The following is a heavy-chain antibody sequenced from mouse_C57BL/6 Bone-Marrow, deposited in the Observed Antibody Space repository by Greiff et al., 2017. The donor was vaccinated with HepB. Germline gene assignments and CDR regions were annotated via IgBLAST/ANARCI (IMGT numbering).Heavy chain of an antibody. Sequence: EVQRVESGGGLVQPGGSLKLSCAASGFTFSDYGMAWVRQAPRKGPEWVAFISNLAYSIYYADTVTGRFTISRENAKNTLYLEMSSLRSEDTAMYYCARQNFNWDYAMDYWGQGTSVTVSS. CDR2: ISNLAYSI. V-gene: IGHV5-15*01. CDR3: ARQNFNWDYAMDY. CDR1: GFTFSDYG. J-gene: IGHJ4*01. D-gene: IGHD4-1*01.